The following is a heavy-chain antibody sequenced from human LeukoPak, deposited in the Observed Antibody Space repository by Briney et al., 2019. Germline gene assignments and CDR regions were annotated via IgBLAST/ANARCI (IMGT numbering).Heavy chain of an antibody. CDR3: ARSGSYYHYYYYMDV. J-gene: IGHJ6*03. D-gene: IGHD1-26*01. V-gene: IGHV1-2*02. CDR1: GYTFTGYY. CDR2: INPNSGGT. Sequence: GASVKVSCKASGYTFTGYYMHWVRQAPGQGLEWMGWINPNSGGTNYAQKFQGRVTVTRDTSISTAYTELSRLRSDDTAVYYCARSGSYYHYYYYMDVWSKGTTVTVSS.